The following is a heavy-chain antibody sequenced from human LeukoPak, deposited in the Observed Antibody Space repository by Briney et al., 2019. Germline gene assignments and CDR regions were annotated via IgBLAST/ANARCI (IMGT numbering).Heavy chain of an antibody. V-gene: IGHV1-24*01. J-gene: IGHJ4*02. CDR3: ATDQGRFGDPSFDY. D-gene: IGHD3-10*01. CDR2: FDPEDGET. CDR1: GYTPTELS. Sequence: GASVKVSCKVSGYTPTELSMHWVRQAPGKGLEWMGGFDPEDGETIYAQKFQGRVTMTEDTSTDTAYMELSSLRSEDTAVYYCATDQGRFGDPSFDYWGQGTLVTVSS.